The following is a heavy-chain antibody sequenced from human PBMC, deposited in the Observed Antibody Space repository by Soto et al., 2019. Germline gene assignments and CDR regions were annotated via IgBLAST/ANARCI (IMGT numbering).Heavy chain of an antibody. CDR1: GFTISGCS. CDR3: VRDRDIYRDMVHADL. Sequence: GGSLRLSCEASGFTISGCSMNWVRQAPGKGLEWLAYITIRTGNTVYADSVRGRFTISADSAENSVFLQMNSLRDEDTAVYFCVRDRDIYRDMVHADLWGQGTLVTVSS. D-gene: IGHD5-18*01. J-gene: IGHJ4*01. V-gene: IGHV3-48*02. CDR2: ITIRTGNT.